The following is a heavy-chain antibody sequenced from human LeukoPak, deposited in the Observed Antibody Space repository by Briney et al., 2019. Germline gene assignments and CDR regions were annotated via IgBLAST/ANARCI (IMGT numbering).Heavy chain of an antibody. CDR1: GFTFSSYA. J-gene: IGHJ4*02. CDR3: ARGVSSSYPFFDY. Sequence: PGGSLRLSCAASGFTFSSYAMHWVRQAPGKGLEWVAVISYDGSNKYYADSVKGRFTISRDNSKNTLYLQMNSLRAEDTAVYYCARGVSSSYPFFDYWGQGTLVTVSS. V-gene: IGHV3-30-3*01. CDR2: ISYDGSNK. D-gene: IGHD6-6*01.